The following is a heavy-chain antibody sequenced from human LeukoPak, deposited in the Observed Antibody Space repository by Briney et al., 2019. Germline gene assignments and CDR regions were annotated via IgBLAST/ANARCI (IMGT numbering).Heavy chain of an antibody. V-gene: IGHV3-15*04. CDR1: GFTFSNAW. D-gene: IGHD3-10*01. CDR3: NHMIRGLAN. J-gene: IGHJ4*02. Sequence: GESLRLSCATSGFTFSNAWMSWVRQAPGKGLEWGGRIESKTDGRTTDYAAPVIGRFTLSRDDSKNTLYLQMNSLKTEHPAVYYCNHMIRGLANWGQGTLVTVSS. CDR2: IESKTDGRTT.